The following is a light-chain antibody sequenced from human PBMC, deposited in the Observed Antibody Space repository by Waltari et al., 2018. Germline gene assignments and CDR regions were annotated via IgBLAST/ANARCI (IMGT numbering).Light chain of an antibody. J-gene: IGKJ4*01. V-gene: IGKV3-20*01. CDR2: GTS. CDR1: HSVTSIS. Sequence: EIVLTQSPRTLSLSPGERDQLSCRAIHSVTSISLTWYQQKLGQAPRLLIYGTSSRATGIPDRFSGSGSGTDFTLTISRLEPEDFAVYYCQQYDGEVVTFGGGTKVEI. CDR3: QQYDGEVVT.